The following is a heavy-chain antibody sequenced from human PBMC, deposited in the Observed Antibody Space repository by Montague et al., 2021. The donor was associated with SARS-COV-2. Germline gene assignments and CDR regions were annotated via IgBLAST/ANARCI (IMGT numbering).Heavy chain of an antibody. D-gene: IGHD3-9*01. V-gene: IGHV3-73*01. CDR2: IRGKANNYAT. CDR1: GFTFSGSA. CDR3: TRHWDYDILTGSYYYGMDV. Sequence: LRLSCAASGFTFSGSAMHWVRQASGKGLEWVGRIRGKANNYATAYVPSVKGRFTIPRDDSKNTAYLQMNSLKTEDTAVYYCTRHWDYDILTGSYYYGMDVWGQGTTVIVSS. J-gene: IGHJ6*02.